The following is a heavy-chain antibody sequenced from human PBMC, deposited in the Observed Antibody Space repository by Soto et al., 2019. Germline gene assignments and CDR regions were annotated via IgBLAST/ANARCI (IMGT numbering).Heavy chain of an antibody. D-gene: IGHD6-13*01. V-gene: IGHV5-10-1*01. J-gene: IGHJ4*02. CDR1: GYSFTSYW. Sequence: GESLKISCKGSGYSFTSYWISWVRQMPGKGLEWMGRIDPSDSYTNYSPSFQGHVTISADKSISTAYLQWSSLKASDTAMYYCARHEGSSSWLAYWGQGTLVTVSS. CDR3: ARHEGSSSWLAY. CDR2: IDPSDSYT.